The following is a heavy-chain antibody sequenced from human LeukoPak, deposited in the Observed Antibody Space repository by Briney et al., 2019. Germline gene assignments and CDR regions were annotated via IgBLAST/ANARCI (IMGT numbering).Heavy chain of an antibody. CDR3: ARVGDPKYYYYGMDV. CDR2: ISSDGSNK. J-gene: IGHJ6*02. D-gene: IGHD2-21*02. CDR1: GLSFNSCG. V-gene: IGHV3-30*03. Sequence: PGGSLRLSCAASGLSFNSCGMHWVRQAPGKGLEWVAVISSDGSNKYYADSVKGRFTISRDNSKNTLYLQMNSLRAEDTAVYYCARVGDPKYYYYGMDVWGQGTTVTVSS.